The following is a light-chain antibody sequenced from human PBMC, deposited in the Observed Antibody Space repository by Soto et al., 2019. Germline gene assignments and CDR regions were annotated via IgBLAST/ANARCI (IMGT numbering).Light chain of an antibody. CDR1: SSDVGAYNY. J-gene: IGLJ1*01. V-gene: IGLV2-14*01. CDR2: EVS. Sequence: QSVLTQPASVSGSPGQSITISCTGTSSDVGAYNYVSWYQQHPGKAPKLMICEVSNRPSGVSNRFSGSKSGNTASLTISGLQAEDEADYYCSSYTSSGTYVFGTGTQLTVL. CDR3: SSYTSSGTYV.